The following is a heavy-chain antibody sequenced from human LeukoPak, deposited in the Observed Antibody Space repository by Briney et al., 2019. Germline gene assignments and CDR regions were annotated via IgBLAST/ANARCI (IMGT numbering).Heavy chain of an antibody. CDR3: ARSLDVVIIRDWYFDL. J-gene: IGHJ2*01. V-gene: IGHV5-51*01. CDR2: ICPGDSDT. Sequence: GESLKISCKGSGYIFTSYWIGWVRQMPGKGLEWMGIICPGDSDTRYSPSFQGQVTISADKSISTAYLQWSSLKASDTAMYYCARSLDVVIIRDWYFDLWGRGTLVTVSS. CDR1: GYIFTSYW. D-gene: IGHD3-22*01.